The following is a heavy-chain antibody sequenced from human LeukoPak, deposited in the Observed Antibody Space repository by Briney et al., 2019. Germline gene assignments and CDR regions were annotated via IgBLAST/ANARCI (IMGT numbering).Heavy chain of an antibody. J-gene: IGHJ3*02. D-gene: IGHD2-8*02. CDR3: ATGDCSGGVCSSDDAFDT. V-gene: IGHV1-24*01. Sequence: ASVNVSCKVSGYTIDELSIHWVRQAPGGGLECMGGCDPEDKEMSYAPKFQGRVTMTVDTSTDTMYMDLISLTSQDTDMYFCATGDCSGGVCSSDDAFDTWGQGTMLIVSS. CDR1: GYTIDELS. CDR2: CDPEDKEM.